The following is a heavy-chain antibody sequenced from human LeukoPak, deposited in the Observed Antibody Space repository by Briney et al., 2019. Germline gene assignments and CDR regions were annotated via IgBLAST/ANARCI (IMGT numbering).Heavy chain of an antibody. CDR2: INPSGGST. D-gene: IGHD3-9*01. CDR1: GFTFTRYY. V-gene: IGHV1-46*01. Sequence: ASVKVSCKASGFTFTRYYMHWVRQAPAQGPEWMGIINPSGGSTSYAQKFQGRVTMTRDTSTSTVYMELSSLRSEDTAVYYCARGNYDFLTGYYHYYFDYWGQGTLVTVSS. J-gene: IGHJ4*02. CDR3: ARGNYDFLTGYYHYYFDY.